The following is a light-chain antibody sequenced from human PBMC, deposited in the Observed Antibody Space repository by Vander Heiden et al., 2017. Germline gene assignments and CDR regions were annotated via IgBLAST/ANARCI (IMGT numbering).Light chain of an antibody. CDR1: STNIGNNP. V-gene: IGLV1-44*01. CDR3: ASWDDSLKKV. CDR2: TNN. Sequence: SVLTHPPSVSGAPGQRVTLACAGSSTNIGNNPENGDQQLPGAAPKLIIYTNNYRPSGVPDRFSGSKSGTSASLAISGLQADDEADYYCASWDDSLKKVFGTGTRVTVL. J-gene: IGLJ1*01.